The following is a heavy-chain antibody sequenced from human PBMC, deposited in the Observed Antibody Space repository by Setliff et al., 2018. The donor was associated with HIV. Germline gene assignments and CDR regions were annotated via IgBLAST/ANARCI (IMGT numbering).Heavy chain of an antibody. Sequence: PSETLSLTCAVSDYSISGGYYWGWIRQPPGKGLEWIGTIYHSGTTYYNPSLKSRVTISVDTSKNQFSLKLSSVTAADTAVYYCARMDSSTWPDYYMDIWGKGTKVTVSS. CDR2: IYHSGTT. CDR3: ARMDSSTWPDYYMDI. D-gene: IGHD2-2*01. V-gene: IGHV4-38-2*01. J-gene: IGHJ6*03. CDR1: DYSISGGYY.